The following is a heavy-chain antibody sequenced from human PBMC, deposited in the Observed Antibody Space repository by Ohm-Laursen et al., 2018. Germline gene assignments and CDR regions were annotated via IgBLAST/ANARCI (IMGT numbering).Heavy chain of an antibody. Sequence: SDTLSLTCTVSGGSISSYYWSWIRQPPGKGLDWIGYIYYSGSTDYNPSLKSRVTISVDTSKNQFSLKLSSVTAADTAVYYCARNIAARPPYFDYWGQGTLVTVSS. CDR3: ARNIAARPPYFDY. J-gene: IGHJ4*02. CDR2: IYYSGST. CDR1: GGSISSYY. V-gene: IGHV4-59*07. D-gene: IGHD6-6*01.